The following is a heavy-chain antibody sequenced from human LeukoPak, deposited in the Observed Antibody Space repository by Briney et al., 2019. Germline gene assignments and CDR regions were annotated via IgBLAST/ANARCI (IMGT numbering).Heavy chain of an antibody. V-gene: IGHV1-69*13. CDR3: ARGRGDAFDI. CDR2: IIPIFGTA. J-gene: IGHJ3*02. CDR1: GGTFSSYA. D-gene: IGHD3-10*01. Sequence: ASVKVSCKASGGTFSSYAISWVRQAPGQGLEWMGGIIPIFGTADYAQKFQGRVTITADESTSTAYMELSSLRFEDTAVYYCARGRGDAFDIWGQGTMVTVSS.